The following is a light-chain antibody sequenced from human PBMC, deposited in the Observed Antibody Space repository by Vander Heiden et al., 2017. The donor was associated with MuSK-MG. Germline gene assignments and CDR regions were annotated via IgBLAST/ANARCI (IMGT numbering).Light chain of an antibody. CDR2: DVN. J-gene: IGLJ2*01. CDR3: SSFASGSTDVI. Sequence: QSALTQPASVSGSPGQSITIPCTGTRGDIGAYNSVSWYQQHPGKAPNLMIFDVNSRPSGVSHRFSGSKSGNTASLTISGLQAEDEADYYCSSFASGSTDVIFGGGTKLTVL. V-gene: IGLV2-14*03. CDR1: RGDIGAYNS.